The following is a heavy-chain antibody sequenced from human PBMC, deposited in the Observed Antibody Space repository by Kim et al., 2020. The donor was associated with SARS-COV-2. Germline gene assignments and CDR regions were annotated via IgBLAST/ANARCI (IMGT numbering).Heavy chain of an antibody. J-gene: IGHJ6*02. D-gene: IGHD1-20*01. CDR3: AKQVYIFELDTYCGMDL. Sequence: LKGRFTVSRDYSKNTRYLQMNSRTAEDTAVYYCAKQVYIFELDTYCGMDLWGQGTTVTVSS. V-gene: IGHV3-30*02.